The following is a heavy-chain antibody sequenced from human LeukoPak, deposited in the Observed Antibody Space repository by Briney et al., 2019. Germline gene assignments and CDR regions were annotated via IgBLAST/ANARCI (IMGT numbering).Heavy chain of an antibody. CDR1: GGSIITHY. Sequence: PSETLSLTCTVSGGSIITHYWTWIRQPPGKGLEWIGYIFHIGTTKYNPSLESRVTISVDTSKKQFSLNLTSVTSADMAVYYCAAYSGRKIDSWGQGTLVTVSS. CDR2: IFHIGTT. D-gene: IGHD1-26*01. J-gene: IGHJ4*02. V-gene: IGHV4-59*11. CDR3: AAYSGRKIDS.